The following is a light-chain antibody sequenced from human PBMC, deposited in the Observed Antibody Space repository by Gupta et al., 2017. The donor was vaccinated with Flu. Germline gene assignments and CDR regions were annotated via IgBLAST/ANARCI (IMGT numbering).Light chain of an antibody. CDR3: QQYYSTPRT. Sequence: DIVMTQSPDSLAVSLGERATINCKSSQNVLYISNNKNYLAWYQRKPGQPPKLLISWASTRESGVPDRFSGSGSGTDFTLTISSLQAEDVAVYYCQQYYSTPRTFGQGTSVEIK. J-gene: IGKJ1*01. V-gene: IGKV4-1*01. CDR2: WAS. CDR1: QNVLYISNNKNY.